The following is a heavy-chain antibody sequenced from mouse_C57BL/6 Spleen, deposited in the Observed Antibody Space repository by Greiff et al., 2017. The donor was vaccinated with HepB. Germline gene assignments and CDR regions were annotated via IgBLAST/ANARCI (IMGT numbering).Heavy chain of an antibody. CDR2: ILPGSGST. J-gene: IGHJ4*01. V-gene: IGHV1-9*01. D-gene: IGHD2-4*01. CDR3: ARRGAMITTGYYYAMDY. CDR1: GYTFTGYW. Sequence: QVQLQQSGAELMKPGASVKLSCKATGYTFTGYWIEWVKQRPGHGLEWIGEILPGSGSTNYNEKFKGKATFTADTSSNTAYMQLSSLTTEDSAIYYCARRGAMITTGYYYAMDYWGQGTSVTVSS.